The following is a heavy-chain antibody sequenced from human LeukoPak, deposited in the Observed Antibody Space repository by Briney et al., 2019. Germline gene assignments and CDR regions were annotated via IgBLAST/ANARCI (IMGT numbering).Heavy chain of an antibody. CDR1: GYSFTSYW. CDR2: IYPGDSDT. V-gene: IGHV5-51*01. Sequence: GESLKISCKGSGYSFTSYWIGWVRQMPGKGLEWMGIIYPGDSDTRYSPSFQGQVTISADESISTAYLQWSSLKASDTAMYYCASSYYYDSSGYSPVVDAFDIWGQGTMVTVSS. D-gene: IGHD3-22*01. CDR3: ASSYYYDSSGYSPVVDAFDI. J-gene: IGHJ3*02.